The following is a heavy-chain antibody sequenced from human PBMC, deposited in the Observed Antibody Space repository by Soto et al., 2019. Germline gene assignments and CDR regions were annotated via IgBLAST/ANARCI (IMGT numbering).Heavy chain of an antibody. CDR3: ARALPTTVVTPGPLDY. CDR1: GGTFSSYA. V-gene: IGHV1-3*01. CDR2: INAGNGNT. D-gene: IGHD4-17*01. Sequence: QVQLVQSGAEVKKPGSSVKVSCKASGGTFSSYAISWVRQAPGQGLEWMGWINAGNGNTKYSQKFQGRVTITRDTSASTAYMEVSSLRSEDTAVYYCARALPTTVVTPGPLDYWGQGTLVTVSS. J-gene: IGHJ4*02.